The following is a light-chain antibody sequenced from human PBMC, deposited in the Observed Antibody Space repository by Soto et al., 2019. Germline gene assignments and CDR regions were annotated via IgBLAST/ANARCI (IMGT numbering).Light chain of an antibody. J-gene: IGLJ3*02. CDR3: QTWGTGIWV. CDR2: LNSDGSP. CDR1: SGHSSYA. Sequence: QPVLTQSPSASASLGASVKLTCTLSSGHSSYAIAWHQQQPEKGPRYLMKLNSDGSPSKGDGIPDRFSGSSSGAERYLTIASLQSEDEADYYCQTWGTGIWVFGGGTKVTVL. V-gene: IGLV4-69*01.